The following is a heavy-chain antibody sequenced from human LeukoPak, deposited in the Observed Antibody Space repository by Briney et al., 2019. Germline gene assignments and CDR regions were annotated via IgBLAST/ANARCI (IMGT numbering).Heavy chain of an antibody. D-gene: IGHD3-10*01. V-gene: IGHV3-23*01. CDR2: ISGSGGNT. Sequence: GGSLRLSCAASGFTFSRNGMTWVRQAPGKGLEWVSAISGSGGNTYYADSVKGRFTISRDNSKNTLYLQMNSLRAEDTAVYYCAKDRRAGSYDYWGQGTLVTVSS. CDR1: GFTFSRNG. J-gene: IGHJ4*02. CDR3: AKDRRAGSYDY.